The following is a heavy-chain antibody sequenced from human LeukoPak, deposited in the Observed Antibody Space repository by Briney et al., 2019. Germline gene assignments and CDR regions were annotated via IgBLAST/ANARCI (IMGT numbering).Heavy chain of an antibody. CDR1: GGSISSSSYY. CDR2: IYYSGST. Sequence: SETLSLTCTVSGGSISSSSYYWGWIRQPPGKGLEWIGSIYYSGSTYYNPSLKSRVTISVDTSKNQFSLKLSSVTAADTAVYYCARHRETYYDILTGSNYWYFDLWGRGTLVTVSS. V-gene: IGHV4-39*01. CDR3: ARHRETYYDILTGSNYWYFDL. D-gene: IGHD3-9*01. J-gene: IGHJ2*01.